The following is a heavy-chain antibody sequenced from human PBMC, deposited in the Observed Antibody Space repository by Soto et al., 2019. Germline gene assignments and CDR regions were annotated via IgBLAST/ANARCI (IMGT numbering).Heavy chain of an antibody. V-gene: IGHV1-2*02. D-gene: IGHD5-18*01. CDR3: ARGSPALESTCIQLWATVCSFDP. CDR2: INPHRVGT. CDR1: GYTFTGYY. Sequence: ASVKVSCKASGYTFTGYYMDCLHQAPGHGHGWMGLINPHRVGTNYAQKFQARVTMTRDTSLSAAYMELSRLRSDDTAVYYCARGSPALESTCIQLWATVCSFDPWCQGTLVTV. J-gene: IGHJ5*02.